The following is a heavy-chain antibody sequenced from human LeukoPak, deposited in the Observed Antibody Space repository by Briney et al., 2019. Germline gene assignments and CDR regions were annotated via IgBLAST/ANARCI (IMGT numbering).Heavy chain of an antibody. J-gene: IGHJ4*02. V-gene: IGHV1-2*06. CDR3: ARDFIPSGDHF. CDR1: GYTYTGYY. Sequence: ASVKVSCKASGYTYTGYYINWARQAPGQGLEWMGRINPNSGGTNYAQKFQGRVTMTRDTSISTAYMELRRLKSEDTALYYCARDFIPSGDHFWGQGTLVTVSS. D-gene: IGHD7-27*01. CDR2: INPNSGGT.